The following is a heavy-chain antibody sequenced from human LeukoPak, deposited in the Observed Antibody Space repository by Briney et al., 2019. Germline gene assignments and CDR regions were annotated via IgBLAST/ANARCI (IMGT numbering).Heavy chain of an antibody. CDR2: INPNTGGT. CDR3: ARGGAYYYASGSHPFDY. V-gene: IGHV1-2*02. J-gene: IGHJ4*02. CDR1: GYTFTGYY. Sequence: ASVKVSCKPSGYTFTGYYMHWVRQDPGQGLEWMGWINPNTGGTNYAQKFEGRVTMTRDTSISPASMELSRLTSGVTAVYYCARGGAYYYASGSHPFDYWGQGTLVTVSS. D-gene: IGHD3-10*01.